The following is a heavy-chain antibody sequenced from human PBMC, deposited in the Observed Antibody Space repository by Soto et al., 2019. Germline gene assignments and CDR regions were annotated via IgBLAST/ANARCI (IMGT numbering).Heavy chain of an antibody. V-gene: IGHV1-8*01. Sequence: ASVKVSCKSSGYTFTSYDINCVRQATGQGLEWMGWMNPNSGNTGYAQKFQGRVTMTRNTSISTAYMELSSLRSEDTAVYYCAKWGTGDNDAFDIWGQGTMVTVSS. J-gene: IGHJ3*02. CDR2: MNPNSGNT. CDR3: AKWGTGDNDAFDI. D-gene: IGHD3-16*01. CDR1: GYTFTSYD.